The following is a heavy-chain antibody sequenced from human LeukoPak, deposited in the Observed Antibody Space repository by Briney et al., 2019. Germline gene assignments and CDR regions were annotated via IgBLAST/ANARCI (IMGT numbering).Heavy chain of an antibody. CDR2: INHSGSI. V-gene: IGHV4-34*01. Sequence: PSETLSLTCAVYGGSFSGYYWSWIRQPPGEGLEWIGEINHSGSINYNPSLKSRVTISVDTSKNQFSLKLSSVTAADTAVYYCARGAKGYCTNGVCSGVYYYMEVWGKGTTVTVSS. CDR1: GGSFSGYY. J-gene: IGHJ6*03. D-gene: IGHD2-8*01. CDR3: ARGAKGYCTNGVCSGVYYYMEV.